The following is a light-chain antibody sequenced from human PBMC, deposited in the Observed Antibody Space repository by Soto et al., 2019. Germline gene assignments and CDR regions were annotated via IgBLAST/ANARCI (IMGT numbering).Light chain of an antibody. CDR3: SSSTSSSPLFYV. CDR1: SSDVGGYNY. V-gene: IGLV2-14*01. Sequence: QSALTRPASVSGSPGQSITISCTGTSSDVGGYNYVSWYQQHPGKAPKLMIYDVSNRPSGVSNRFSGSKSGNTASLTISGLQAEDEADYYCSSSTSSSPLFYVFGTGTKLTVL. CDR2: DVS. J-gene: IGLJ1*01.